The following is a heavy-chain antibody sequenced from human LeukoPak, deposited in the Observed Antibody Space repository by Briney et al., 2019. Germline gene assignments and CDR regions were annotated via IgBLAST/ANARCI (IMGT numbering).Heavy chain of an antibody. Sequence: GGSLRLSCAASGFTFSGSAIHWVRQSSGKGLEWVGQIDKKDKGYATATAYAASVKGRFTISRDDSINTAYLQMKSLKTEDTALYYCTRDSGTYNWSDPWGQGTLVTVSS. CDR3: TRDSGTYNWSDP. CDR1: GFTFSGSA. J-gene: IGHJ5*02. D-gene: IGHD1-26*01. CDR2: IDKKDKGYATAT. V-gene: IGHV3-73*01.